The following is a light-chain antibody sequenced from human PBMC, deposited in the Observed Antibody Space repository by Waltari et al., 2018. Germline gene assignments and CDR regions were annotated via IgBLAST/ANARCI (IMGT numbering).Light chain of an antibody. CDR2: DAS. CDR3: QQVNSFPRT. J-gene: IGKJ1*01. V-gene: IGKV1-12*01. Sequence: DIQMTQSPSSVSASVGDRVTLTCRARQGSASRLAWYQQKPGKAPKLLIYDASSLHSGVPSRFSGSGSGTDFTLTIRSLQPEDFATYYCQQVNSFPRTFGQGTKVEVK. CDR1: QGSASR.